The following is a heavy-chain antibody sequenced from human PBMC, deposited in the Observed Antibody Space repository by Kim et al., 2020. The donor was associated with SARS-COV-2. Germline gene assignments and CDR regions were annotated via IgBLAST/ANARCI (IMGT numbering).Heavy chain of an antibody. CDR3: AREGGTTYYYGSGSYYNDNYYGMDV. J-gene: IGHJ6*02. CDR1: GFTFSSYS. V-gene: IGHV3-21*01. CDR2: ISSSSSYI. Sequence: GGSLRLSCAASGFTFSSYSMNWVRQAPGKGLEWVSSISSSSSYIYYADSVKGRFTISRDNAKNSLYLQMNSLRAEDTAVYYCAREGGTTYYYGSGSYYNDNYYGMDVWGQGTTVTVSS. D-gene: IGHD3-10*01.